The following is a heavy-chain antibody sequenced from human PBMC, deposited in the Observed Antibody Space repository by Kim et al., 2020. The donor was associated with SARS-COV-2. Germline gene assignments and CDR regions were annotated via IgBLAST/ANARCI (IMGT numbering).Heavy chain of an antibody. D-gene: IGHD5-12*01. CDR3: SPNIMAGSPYYDN. CDR1: GFTFKDYG. V-gene: IGHV3-23*01. CDR2: ISDTGRRT. Sequence: GGSLRLSCVVSGFTFKDYGMTWVRQAPGKGLEWVSVISDTGRRTFYADSVTGRFTISRDNSKNTMYLQMNSLRADDTAVYYCSPNIMAGSPYYDNWGQGTLVTVSA. J-gene: IGHJ4*02.